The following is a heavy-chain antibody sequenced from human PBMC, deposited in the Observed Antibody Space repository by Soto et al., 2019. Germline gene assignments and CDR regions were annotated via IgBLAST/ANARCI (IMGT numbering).Heavy chain of an antibody. Sequence: QVQLVQSGAEVKTPGSSVKVSCKASGGTFSSYTISWVRQAPGQGLEWMGRIIPILGIANYAQKFQGRVTITADKSTSTAYMELSSLRSEDTAVYYCARGDGYNLRGIDYWGQGTLVTVSS. CDR2: IIPILGIA. CDR3: ARGDGYNLRGIDY. V-gene: IGHV1-69*02. J-gene: IGHJ4*02. CDR1: GGTFSSYT. D-gene: IGHD5-12*01.